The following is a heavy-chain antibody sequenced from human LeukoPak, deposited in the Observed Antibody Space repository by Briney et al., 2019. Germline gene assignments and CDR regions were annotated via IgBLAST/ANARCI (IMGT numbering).Heavy chain of an antibody. V-gene: IGHV4-34*01. CDR1: GGSFSGYH. CDR2: INHSGST. CDR3: ARDAYYYGSGSYGANYMDV. Sequence: SETLSLTCAVYGGSFSGYHWSWIRQPPGKGLEWIGEINHSGSTNYNPSLKSRVTISVDTSKNQFSLKLSSVTAADTAVYYCARDAYYYGSGSYGANYMDVWGKGTTVTISS. D-gene: IGHD3-10*01. J-gene: IGHJ6*03.